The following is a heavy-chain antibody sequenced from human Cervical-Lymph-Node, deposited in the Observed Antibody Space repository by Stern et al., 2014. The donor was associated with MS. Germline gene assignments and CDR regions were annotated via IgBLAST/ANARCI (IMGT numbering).Heavy chain of an antibody. CDR1: GFTVSRDY. CDR2: ITNVGST. V-gene: IGHV3-53*01. CDR3: ARDTSSPERSDW. D-gene: IGHD1-1*01. Sequence: EVQLEESGGGVIQPGGSLRLSCTASGFTVSRDYMTWVRQAPGKGLEWVSLITNVGSTFYTDSVKGRCTSSRDDSKNTVYLHMTSLRAEDTAMYYCARDTSSPERSDWWGQGTLVTVSS. J-gene: IGHJ4*02.